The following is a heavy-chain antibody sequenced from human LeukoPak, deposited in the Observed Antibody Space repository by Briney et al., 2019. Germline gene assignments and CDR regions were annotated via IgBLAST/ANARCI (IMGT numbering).Heavy chain of an antibody. D-gene: IGHD3-10*01. J-gene: IGHJ4*02. CDR2: ISYDGSNK. V-gene: IGHV3-30*18. Sequence: GGSLRLSCAASGFTFSSYGMHWVRQAPGKGLEWVAVISYDGSNKYYADSVKGRFTISRDNSKNTVYLQMNSLRAEDTEDTAVYYCAKGGGGYLDYWGQGALVIVSS. CDR1: GFTFSSYG. CDR3: AKGGGGYLDY.